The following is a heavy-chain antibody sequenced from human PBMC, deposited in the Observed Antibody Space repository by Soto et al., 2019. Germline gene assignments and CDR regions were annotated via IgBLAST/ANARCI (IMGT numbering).Heavy chain of an antibody. CDR1: GFTFSSFD. V-gene: IGHV3-13*01. CDR3: EREERVFGKAFDV. D-gene: IGHD3-3*01. CDR2: IGTAGDT. Sequence: HPXVSLRLSCAASGFTFSSFDMHWVRQPTGKGLEWVSAIGTAGDTYYPGSVKGRFTISRDNAKNSLHLQMNSLRAGDTAVYYCEREERVFGKAFDVWGQGTMVTVSS. J-gene: IGHJ3*01.